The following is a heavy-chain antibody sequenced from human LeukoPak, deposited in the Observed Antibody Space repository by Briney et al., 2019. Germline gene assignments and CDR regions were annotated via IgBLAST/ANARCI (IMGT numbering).Heavy chain of an antibody. V-gene: IGHV4-61*05. CDR3: ARGKWKYSSSSGTTFDI. J-gene: IGHJ3*02. D-gene: IGHD6-6*01. Sequence: SETLSLTCTVSGGSISSSSYYWGWIRQPPGKGLEWIGYIYYSGSTNYNPSLKSRVTISVDTSKNQFSLKLSSVTAADTAVYYCARGKWKYSSSSGTTFDIWGQGTMVTVSS. CDR2: IYYSGST. CDR1: GGSISSSSYY.